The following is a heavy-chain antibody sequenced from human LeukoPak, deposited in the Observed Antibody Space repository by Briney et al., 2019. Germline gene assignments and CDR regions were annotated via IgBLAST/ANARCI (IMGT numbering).Heavy chain of an antibody. J-gene: IGHJ4*02. CDR1: GFTFSSYT. CDR2: ISRSSSYI. Sequence: GGSLRLSCAASGFTFSSYTMNCVRQAPGKGLEWASSISRSSSYIYYADSMKGRFTISRDNANNSLFLQMNSLRAEDTAVYYCARGGVSVGGNFDYWGQGTLVTVSS. D-gene: IGHD4-23*01. CDR3: ARGGVSVGGNFDY. V-gene: IGHV3-21*01.